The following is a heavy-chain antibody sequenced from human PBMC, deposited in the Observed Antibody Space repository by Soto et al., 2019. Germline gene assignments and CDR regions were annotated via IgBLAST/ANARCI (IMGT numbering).Heavy chain of an antibody. D-gene: IGHD6-19*01. V-gene: IGHV3-11*06. Sequence: GGSLRLSCAASEFNFSDHYMNWIRQAPGKGLEWVSYISGSSRYTNFADSVKGRFTISRDNAKNSLYLQMNSLRAEDTAVYYCARHTSGWHYYDYWGQGTPVTVFS. J-gene: IGHJ4*02. CDR2: ISGSSRYT. CDR3: ARHTSGWHYYDY. CDR1: EFNFSDHY.